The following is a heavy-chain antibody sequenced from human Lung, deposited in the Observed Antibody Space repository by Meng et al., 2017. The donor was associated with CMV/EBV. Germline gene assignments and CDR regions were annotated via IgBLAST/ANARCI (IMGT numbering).Heavy chain of an antibody. J-gene: IGHJ5*02. V-gene: IGHV5-51*01. Sequence: GESXKISCRASGYSFTTYWIGWVRQMPGKGLEWMGSIYPGDSDIRYRPSFQGQVTISVDKSIRTAYLQWSSLQASDTAIYYCVRRGSSGSYVARYNWFDPXGQGXLVTVSS. CDR2: IYPGDSDI. D-gene: IGHD1-26*01. CDR1: GYSFTTYW. CDR3: VRRGSSGSYVARYNWFDP.